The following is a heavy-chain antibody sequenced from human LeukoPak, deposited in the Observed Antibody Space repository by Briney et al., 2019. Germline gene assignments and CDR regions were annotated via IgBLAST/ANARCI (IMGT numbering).Heavy chain of an antibody. CDR3: ARLDPGITMVRGVIITDYYYYYGMDV. V-gene: IGHV4-59*08. J-gene: IGHJ6*02. CDR2: IYYSWST. D-gene: IGHD3-10*01. CDR1: GGSISSYY. Sequence: PSETLSLTCTVSGGSISSYYWSWIRQPPGKGLEWIGYIYYSWSTNYNPSLKSRVTISVDTSKNQFSLKLSSVTAADTAVYYCARLDPGITMVRGVIITDYYYYYGMDVWGQGTTVTVSS.